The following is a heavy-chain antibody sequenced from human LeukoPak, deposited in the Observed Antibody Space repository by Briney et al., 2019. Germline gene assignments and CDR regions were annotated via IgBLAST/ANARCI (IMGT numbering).Heavy chain of an antibody. CDR2: ISGSGGST. CDR1: GFTFSSYA. J-gene: IGHJ3*02. Sequence: GGSLRLSCAASGFTFSSYAMSWVRQAPGKGLEWVSAISGSGGSTYYADSVKGRFTISRDNSKNTLYLQMNSLRAEDTAVYYCAKVESTYYYDSSGPVHAFDIWGQGTMVTVSS. CDR3: AKVESTYYYDSSGPVHAFDI. D-gene: IGHD3-22*01. V-gene: IGHV3-23*01.